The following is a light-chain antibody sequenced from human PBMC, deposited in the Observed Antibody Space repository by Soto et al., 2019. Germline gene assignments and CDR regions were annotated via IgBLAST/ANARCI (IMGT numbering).Light chain of an antibody. CDR2: GAF. CDR1: QSIIIY. V-gene: IGKV3-11*01. Sequence: IVLTQSPGTLSLSPGERTTLSCRASQSIIIYLAWYQQKPGQGPSLLIYGAFNRAAGIPARFSGSGSGTDLTLTISSLEPEDSAVYYCQQRNIWPPVTFGQGTRLEI. CDR3: QQRNIWPPVT. J-gene: IGKJ5*01.